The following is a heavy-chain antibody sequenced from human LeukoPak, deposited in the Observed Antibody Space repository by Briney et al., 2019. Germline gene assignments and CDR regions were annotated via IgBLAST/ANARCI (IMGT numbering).Heavy chain of an antibody. CDR3: ARGTGTDLDY. V-gene: IGHV1-8*03. Sequence: GASVKVSCKASGYTFTSYGISWVRQATGQGLEWMGWMNPNSGNTGYAQKFQGRVTITRNTSISTAYMELSSLRSEDTAVYYCARGTGTDLDYWGQGTLVTVSS. J-gene: IGHJ4*02. D-gene: IGHD1-1*01. CDR2: MNPNSGNT. CDR1: GYTFTSYG.